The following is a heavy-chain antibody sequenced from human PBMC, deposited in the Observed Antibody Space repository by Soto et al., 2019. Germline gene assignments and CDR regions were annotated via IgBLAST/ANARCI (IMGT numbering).Heavy chain of an antibody. D-gene: IGHD3-22*01. V-gene: IGHV3-15*01. CDR1: GFTFSNAW. CDR2: IKSKTDGGTT. CDR3: TTDGFTGIVGI. Sequence: PVGSLRLSCAASGFTFSNAWMSWVRQAPGKGLEWVGRIKSKTDGGTTDYAAPVKGRFTISRDDSKNMLYLEMNSLKIEDTGVYYCTTDGFTGIVGIWGQGTMVTVSS. J-gene: IGHJ3*02.